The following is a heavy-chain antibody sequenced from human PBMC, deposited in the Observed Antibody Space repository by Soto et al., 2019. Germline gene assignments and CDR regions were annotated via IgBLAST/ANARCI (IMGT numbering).Heavy chain of an antibody. Sequence: PGGSLRLSCTGSGFAFSSHPMSWVRQAPERGLEWVSGISDGGDLTYNADSVRGRFTISRDNSKNTLFLQVNSLRVEDTAVYYCARRAFGSSRSFDIWGQGTMVTVSS. J-gene: IGHJ3*02. V-gene: IGHV3-23*01. CDR1: GFAFSSHP. D-gene: IGHD6-6*01. CDR2: ISDGGDLT. CDR3: ARRAFGSSRSFDI.